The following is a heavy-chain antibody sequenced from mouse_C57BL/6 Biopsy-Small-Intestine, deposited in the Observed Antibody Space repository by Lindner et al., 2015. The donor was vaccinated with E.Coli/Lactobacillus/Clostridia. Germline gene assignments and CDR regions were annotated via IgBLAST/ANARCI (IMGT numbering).Heavy chain of an antibody. CDR1: GYSFTDYY. D-gene: IGHD3-2*02. CDR3: AKKRLVLDV. V-gene: IGHV1-84*01. J-gene: IGHJ1*01. CDR2: IYPGTDNT. Sequence: VQLQESGPELVKPGASVKISCKTSGYSFTDYYMNWVKQRPGQGLEWIGWIYPGTDNTRYNEKFSGKAALTVDTSSNTAYMQLSSLTSEDSAVYFCAKKRLVLDVWGAGTTVTVSS.